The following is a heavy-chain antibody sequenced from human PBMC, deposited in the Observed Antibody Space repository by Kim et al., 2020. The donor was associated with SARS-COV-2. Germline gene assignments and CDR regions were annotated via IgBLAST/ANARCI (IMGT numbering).Heavy chain of an antibody. D-gene: IGHD2-2*01. Sequence: GGSLRLSCAASGFTFSSYSMNWVRQAPGKGLEWVPSISSSSSYIYYADSVKGRFTISRDNAKNSLYLQMNSLRAEDTAVYYCASLYQPLLNAPYDYYGMDAWGQGNTVTVSS. CDR1: GFTFSSYS. CDR3: ASLYQPLLNAPYDYYGMDA. V-gene: IGHV3-21*01. CDR2: ISSSSSYI. J-gene: IGHJ6*02.